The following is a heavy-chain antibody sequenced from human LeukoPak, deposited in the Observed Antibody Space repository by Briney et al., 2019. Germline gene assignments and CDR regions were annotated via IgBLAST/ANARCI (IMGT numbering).Heavy chain of an antibody. CDR1: GGSISSYY. D-gene: IGHD6-6*01. J-gene: IGHJ1*01. V-gene: IGHV4-59*01. CDR3: ARGGAARLHFQN. Sequence: SETLSLTCTVSGGSISSYYWSWIRQPPGKGLEWIGYIYHSGSTNYNPSLQSRVTISVDTSKNQFSLNLNSVAAADTAVYYCARGGAARLHFQNWGQGTLVTVSS. CDR2: IYHSGST.